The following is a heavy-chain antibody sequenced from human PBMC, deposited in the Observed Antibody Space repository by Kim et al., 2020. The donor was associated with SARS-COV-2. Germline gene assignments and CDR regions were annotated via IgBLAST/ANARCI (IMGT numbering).Heavy chain of an antibody. CDR1: GFTFSTYS. J-gene: IGHJ4*02. CDR3: AREGSYYDSSGYHAN. V-gene: IGHV3-21*01. D-gene: IGHD3-22*01. CDR2: ISSSSSYI. Sequence: GGSLRLSCAASGFTFSTYSMNWVRQAPGKGLEWVSSISSSSSYIYYADSVKGRFTISRDNAKNSLYLQMNSLRAEDTAVYFCAREGSYYDSSGYHANWGQGAMVTVSS.